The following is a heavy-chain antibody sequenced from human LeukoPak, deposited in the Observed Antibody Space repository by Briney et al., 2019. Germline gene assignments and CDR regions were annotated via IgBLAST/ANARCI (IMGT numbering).Heavy chain of an antibody. V-gene: IGHV4-39*07. D-gene: IGHD7-27*01. CDR1: GDSFSSVTDY. Sequence: PSETLSLTCTVSGDSFSSVTDYWAWIRQPPGKGLEWIASGDYSGGTYYNPSLESRVAISVDTSKNQFSLKLSSVTAADTAVYYCAREVNWGSFYDAFDIWGQGTMVTVSS. CDR2: GDYSGGT. CDR3: AREVNWGSFYDAFDI. J-gene: IGHJ3*02.